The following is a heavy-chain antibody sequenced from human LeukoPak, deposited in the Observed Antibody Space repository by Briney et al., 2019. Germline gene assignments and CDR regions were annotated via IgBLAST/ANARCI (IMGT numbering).Heavy chain of an antibody. D-gene: IGHD6-25*01. CDR3: ARERGHLDY. Sequence: GGSLRLLCVVCGFTDSSNYMRWFRQAPGKGLEWVSVIYSGGSTYYADSVKGRFTISRDNSKNTLYLQMNSLRAEDTAVYYCARERGHLDYWGQGTLVTVSS. V-gene: IGHV3-66*01. CDR1: GFTDSSNY. J-gene: IGHJ4*01. CDR2: IYSGGST.